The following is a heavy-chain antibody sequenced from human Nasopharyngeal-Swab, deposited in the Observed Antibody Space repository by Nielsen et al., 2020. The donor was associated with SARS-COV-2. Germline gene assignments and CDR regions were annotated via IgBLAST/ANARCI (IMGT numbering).Heavy chain of an antibody. CDR1: GFTFDDYA. CDR2: ISGDGGST. V-gene: IGHV3-43*02. Sequence: RGSLRLSCAASGFTFDDYAMHWVRQAPGKGLEWVSLISGDGGSTYYADSVKGRFTISRDNSKNSLYLQMNSLRTEDTALYYCAKGWFGELFGAFDIWGQGTMVTVSS. D-gene: IGHD3-10*01. J-gene: IGHJ3*02. CDR3: AKGWFGELFGAFDI.